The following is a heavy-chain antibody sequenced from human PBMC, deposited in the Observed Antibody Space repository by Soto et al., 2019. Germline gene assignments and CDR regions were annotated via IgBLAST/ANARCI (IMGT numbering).Heavy chain of an antibody. J-gene: IGHJ6*02. Sequence: EVQLVESGGGLVKPGGSLRLSCAASGFTFSSYSMNWVRQAPGKGLEWVSSISSSSSYIYYADSVKGRFTISRDNAKNSLYLQMNSLRAEDTAVYYCARELARVYYYYGMDVWGQGTTVTVSS. CDR1: GFTFSSYS. V-gene: IGHV3-21*01. CDR2: ISSSSSYI. CDR3: ARELARVYYYYGMDV.